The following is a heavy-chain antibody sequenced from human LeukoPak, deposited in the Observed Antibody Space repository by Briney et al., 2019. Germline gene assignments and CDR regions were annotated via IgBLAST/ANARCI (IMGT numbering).Heavy chain of an antibody. J-gene: IGHJ6*04. Sequence: GGSLRLSCAASGFTFRSYWMTWVRQSPGKGLEWVANIKQDGSEKFHVDSVKGRFTISRDNAKDSLYLEMNSLRAEDTAVYYCAELGITMIGGVWGKGTTVTISS. CDR3: AELGITMIGGV. D-gene: IGHD3-10*02. CDR2: IKQDGSEK. CDR1: GFTFRSYW. V-gene: IGHV3-7*01.